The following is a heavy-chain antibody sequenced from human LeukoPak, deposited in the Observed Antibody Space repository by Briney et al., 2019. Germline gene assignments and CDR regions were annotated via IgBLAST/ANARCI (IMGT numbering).Heavy chain of an antibody. Sequence: GGSLRLSWAASGFSLSSHWMTWVRQVPGRGPEWVANVNRDGSETYYLDSVKGRFTISKDNAKNSLYLQMNSLRAEDTALYHCARNNGMDVWGQGTTVIVSS. CDR3: ARNNGMDV. V-gene: IGHV3-7*03. J-gene: IGHJ6*02. CDR1: GFSLSSHW. CDR2: VNRDGSET.